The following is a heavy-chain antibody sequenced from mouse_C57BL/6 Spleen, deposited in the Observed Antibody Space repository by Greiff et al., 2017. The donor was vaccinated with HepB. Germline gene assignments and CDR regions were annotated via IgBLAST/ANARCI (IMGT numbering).Heavy chain of an antibody. CDR3: ARRRDYDGYYAMDH. V-gene: IGHV1-80*01. Sequence: QVQLQQSGAELVKPGASVKISCKASGYAFSSYWMNWVKQRPGKGLEWIGQIYPGDGDTNYNAKFKGKATLTADKSSSTAYMQLSSLTSEDSAVYFCARRRDYDGYYAMDHWGQGTSVTVSS. D-gene: IGHD2-4*01. CDR1: GYAFSSYW. CDR2: IYPGDGDT. J-gene: IGHJ4*01.